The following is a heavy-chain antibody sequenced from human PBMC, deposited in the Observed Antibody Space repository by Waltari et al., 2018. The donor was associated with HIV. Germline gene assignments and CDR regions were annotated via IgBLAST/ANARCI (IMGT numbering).Heavy chain of an antibody. V-gene: IGHV4-59*01. CDR2: VYFRGST. Sequence: QVQLRESGPGLVKPSETLSLTCTVPGGSITSYYWSWIRQPPGRGLEWIGYVYFRGSTKYNPSLKSRVTISVDRSKNQFSLRVNSVTAADTAVYYCARQRQQPSVAWFDPWGQGALVTVSS. J-gene: IGHJ5*02. CDR1: GGSITSYY. CDR3: ARQRQQPSVAWFDP. D-gene: IGHD6-13*01.